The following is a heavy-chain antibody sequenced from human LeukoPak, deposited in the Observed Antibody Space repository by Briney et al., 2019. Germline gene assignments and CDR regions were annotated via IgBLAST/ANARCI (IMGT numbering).Heavy chain of an antibody. V-gene: IGHV1-2*02. CDR3: ARPYSGSYYNGAFDI. CDR2: INPNSGGT. J-gene: IGHJ3*02. D-gene: IGHD3-10*01. Sequence: GASVKVSCKASGYTFTGYYMHWVRQAPGQGLEWMGWINPNSGGTNYAQKFQGRVTMTRDTSISTAYMELSSLRSEDTAVYYCARPYSGSYYNGAFDIWGQGTMVTVSS. CDR1: GYTFTGYY.